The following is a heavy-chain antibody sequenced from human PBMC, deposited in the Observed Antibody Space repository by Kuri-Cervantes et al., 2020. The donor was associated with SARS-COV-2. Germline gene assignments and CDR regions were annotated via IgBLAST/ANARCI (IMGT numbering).Heavy chain of an antibody. CDR1: GYTFTSYA. CDR3: ARSGSSSSPITAYYYYYYMDV. CDR2: INAGNGNT. Sequence: ASVKVSCKASGYTFTSYAMHWVRQAPGQRLEWMGWINAGNGNTKYSQKFQGRVTITRDTSASTAYMELSRLRSDDTAVYYCARSGSSSSPITAYYYYYYMDVWGKGTTVTVSS. D-gene: IGHD6-6*01. J-gene: IGHJ6*03. V-gene: IGHV1-3*01.